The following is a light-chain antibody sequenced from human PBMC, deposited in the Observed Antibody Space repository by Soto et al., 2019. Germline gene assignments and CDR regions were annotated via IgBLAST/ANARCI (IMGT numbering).Light chain of an antibody. V-gene: IGKV3-11*01. Sequence: EIVLTQSPATLSLSPGERATLSCRASQSVSSYLAWYQKKPGQAPRLLIYDASNRATGIPARFSGSGSGTDFTLTNSSLDPEDFAVYYCQQRSDWPSTFGEGTSVEIK. CDR2: DAS. J-gene: IGKJ4*01. CDR3: QQRSDWPST. CDR1: QSVSSY.